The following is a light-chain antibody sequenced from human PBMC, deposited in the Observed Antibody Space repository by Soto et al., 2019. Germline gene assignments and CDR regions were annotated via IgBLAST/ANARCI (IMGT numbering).Light chain of an antibody. CDR3: QQYYSTPIT. CDR2: WAS. Sequence: DIVMTQSRDSLAVSLGERATINCKSSQSVLYSSSNKNYLAWYQQKPGQPPKLLIYWASTRESGVPDRFSGSGSGTDFTLTISSLQAEDVAVYYCQQYYSTPITFGGGTKVEIK. J-gene: IGKJ4*01. V-gene: IGKV4-1*01. CDR1: QSVLYSSSNKNY.